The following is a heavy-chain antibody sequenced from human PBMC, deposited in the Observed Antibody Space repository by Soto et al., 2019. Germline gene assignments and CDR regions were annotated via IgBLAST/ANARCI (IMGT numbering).Heavy chain of an antibody. CDR1: GYTFTSYG. D-gene: IGHD4-17*01. Sequence: ASVKVSCKASGYTFTSYGISWVRQAPGQGLEWMGWISAYNGNTNYAQKLQGRVTMTTDTSTSTAYMELRSLRSDDTAVYYCARDEAAYGDYWYYWFDPWGQGTLVTVSS. V-gene: IGHV1-18*01. J-gene: IGHJ5*02. CDR3: ARDEAAYGDYWYYWFDP. CDR2: ISAYNGNT.